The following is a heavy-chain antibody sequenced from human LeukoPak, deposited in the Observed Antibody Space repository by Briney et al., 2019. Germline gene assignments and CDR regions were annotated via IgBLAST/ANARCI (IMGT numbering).Heavy chain of an antibody. J-gene: IGHJ5*02. Sequence: PSETLSLTCTVSGGSISSHYWSWIRQPPGKGLEWIGYIYYSGSTNYNPSLKSRVTISVDTSKNQFSLKLSSVTAADTAVYYCARYITIFGVVSNNWFDPWGQGTLVTVPS. V-gene: IGHV4-59*11. D-gene: IGHD3-3*01. CDR2: IYYSGST. CDR1: GGSISSHY. CDR3: ARYITIFGVVSNNWFDP.